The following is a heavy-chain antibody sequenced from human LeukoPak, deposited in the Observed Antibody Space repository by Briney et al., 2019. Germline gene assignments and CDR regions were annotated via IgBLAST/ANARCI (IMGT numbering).Heavy chain of an antibody. D-gene: IGHD2-15*01. CDR3: ARDGGAPFDI. Sequence: GGSPRLSCAASGFTFSSYSMTWVRQAPGKGLEWVSSISSSSSYIYYADSVKGRFTISRDNAKNSLYLQMNSLRAEDTAVYYCARDGGAPFDIWGQGTMVTVSS. V-gene: IGHV3-21*01. J-gene: IGHJ3*02. CDR2: ISSSSSYI. CDR1: GFTFSSYS.